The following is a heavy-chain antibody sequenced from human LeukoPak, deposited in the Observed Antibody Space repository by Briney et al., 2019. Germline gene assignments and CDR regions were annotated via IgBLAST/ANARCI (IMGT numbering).Heavy chain of an antibody. J-gene: IGHJ6*03. CDR1: GYSFTGYS. Sequence: ASVTVSCKASGYSFTGYSMHWVRQAPGQGLEWMGWINPSGGGTNYAQKFQGRVTMTRDTSISTAYMELSSLRSDDTAVYYCARDWRYSWNDYYSYCMDVWGTGTTVTISS. D-gene: IGHD1-1*01. CDR3: ARDWRYSWNDYYSYCMDV. V-gene: IGHV1-2*02. CDR2: INPSGGGT.